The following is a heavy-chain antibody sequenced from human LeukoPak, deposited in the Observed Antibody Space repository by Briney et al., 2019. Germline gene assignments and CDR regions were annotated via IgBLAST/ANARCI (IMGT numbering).Heavy chain of an antibody. CDR3: TRDLMDYDVSTGLHHYYMDV. J-gene: IGHJ6*02. Sequence: PGGSLRLSCVASGFTFSSYWMHWVRQDPRKGLVWVSRINGDGRNINYADSVRGRFTISRDSAKNTLYLQMNTLRVEDTAAYYCTRDLMDYDVSTGLHHYYMDVWGQGTTVTVSS. CDR1: GFTFSSYW. V-gene: IGHV3-74*01. CDR2: INGDGRNI. D-gene: IGHD3-9*01.